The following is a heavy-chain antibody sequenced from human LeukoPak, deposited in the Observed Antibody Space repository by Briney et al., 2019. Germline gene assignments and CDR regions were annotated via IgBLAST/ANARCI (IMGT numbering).Heavy chain of an antibody. D-gene: IGHD3-9*01. Sequence: GGSLRLSCAASGFTFSSYGMHWVRQAPGKGLEWVAFIRYDGSSEFYADSVRGRFTISRDNSKNTLFLQMNSLRPEDTAVYYCARGPDYDILADYFDYWGQGTLVTVSS. CDR2: IRYDGSSE. J-gene: IGHJ4*02. CDR3: ARGPDYDILADYFDY. V-gene: IGHV3-30*02. CDR1: GFTFSSYG.